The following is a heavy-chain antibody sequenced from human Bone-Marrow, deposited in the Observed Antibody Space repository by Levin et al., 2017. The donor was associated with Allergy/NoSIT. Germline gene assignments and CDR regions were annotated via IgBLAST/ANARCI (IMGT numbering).Heavy chain of an antibody. D-gene: IGHD3-3*01. V-gene: IGHV5-51*01. CDR1: GYSFTSYW. Sequence: GESLKISCKGSGYSFTSYWIGWVRQMPGKGLEWMGIIYPGDSDTRYSPSFQGQVTISADKSISTAYLQWSSLKASDTAMYYCARYLGIFGNYYGMDVWGQGTTVTVSS. CDR3: ARYLGIFGNYYGMDV. CDR2: IYPGDSDT. J-gene: IGHJ6*02.